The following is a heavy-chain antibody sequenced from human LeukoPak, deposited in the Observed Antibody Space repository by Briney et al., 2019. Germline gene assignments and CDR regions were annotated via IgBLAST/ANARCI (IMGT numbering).Heavy chain of an antibody. CDR3: ARHGALEYPSSSSFDY. Sequence: SETLSLTCTVSGGSISSYYWSWIRQPPGKGLEWIWFIYYSGSTYYNPSLKSRVTISVEMSKNQFSLKLRSVTATDTAVYYCARHGALEYPSSSSFDYWGQGTLVTVSS. D-gene: IGHD6-6*01. CDR2: IYYSGST. CDR1: GGSISSYY. V-gene: IGHV4-59*08. J-gene: IGHJ4*02.